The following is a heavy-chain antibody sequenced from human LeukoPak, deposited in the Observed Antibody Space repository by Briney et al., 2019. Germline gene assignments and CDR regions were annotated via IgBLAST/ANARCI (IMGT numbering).Heavy chain of an antibody. CDR3: ARDRLWNYGGKGSFDY. D-gene: IGHD4-23*01. V-gene: IGHV3-48*04. Sequence: PGGSLRLSCAASGFTFSSYSMNWVRQAPGKGLEWVSYISSSGSTIYYADSVKGRFTISRDNAKNSLYLQMNSLRAEDTAVYYCARDRLWNYGGKGSFDYWGQGTLVTVSS. CDR2: ISSSGSTI. CDR1: GFTFSSYS. J-gene: IGHJ4*02.